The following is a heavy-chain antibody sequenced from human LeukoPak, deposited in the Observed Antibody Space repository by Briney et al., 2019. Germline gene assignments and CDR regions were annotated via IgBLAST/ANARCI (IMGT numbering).Heavy chain of an antibody. CDR1: GGSFSGYY. V-gene: IGHV4-34*01. CDR3: ARGKGCSGGSCYTNKIWFDP. CDR2: INHRGSH. J-gene: IGHJ5*02. Sequence: PSETLSLTCAVYGGSFSGYYCSSIRQPPGKGLEWIGEINHRGSHNYNPSLKSRATISVDTSKNQFSPKLSSVTAADTAVYYCARGKGCSGGSCYTNKIWFDPWGQGTLVTVSS. D-gene: IGHD2-15*01.